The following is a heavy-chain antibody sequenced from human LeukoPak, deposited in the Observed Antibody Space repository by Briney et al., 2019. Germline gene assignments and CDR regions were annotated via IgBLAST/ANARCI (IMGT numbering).Heavy chain of an antibody. CDR3: ARGRIYCSGGSCYSWFDP. J-gene: IGHJ5*02. V-gene: IGHV4-34*01. D-gene: IGHD2-15*01. CDR2: INHSGST. CDR1: GGSFSGYY. Sequence: SETLSLTCAVYGGSFSGYYWSWIRQPPGKGLEWIGEINHSGSTNYNPSLKSRVTIPVDTSKNQFSLKLSSVTAADTAVYYCARGRIYCSGGSCYSWFDPWGQGTLVTVSS.